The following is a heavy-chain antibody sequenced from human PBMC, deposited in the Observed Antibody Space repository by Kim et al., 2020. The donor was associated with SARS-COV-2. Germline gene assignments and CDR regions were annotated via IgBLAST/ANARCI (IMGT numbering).Heavy chain of an antibody. Sequence: ADSVKVRFTISRDNTKNSLYLQMRSLRAEDTAVFYCATARSGSRGYFFESWGQGTLVTVSS. V-gene: IGHV3-21*01. CDR3: ATARSGSRGYFFES. D-gene: IGHD3-10*01. J-gene: IGHJ4*02.